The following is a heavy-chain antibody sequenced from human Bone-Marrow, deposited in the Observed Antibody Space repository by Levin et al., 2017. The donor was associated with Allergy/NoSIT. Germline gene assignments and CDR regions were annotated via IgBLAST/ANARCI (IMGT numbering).Heavy chain of an antibody. J-gene: IGHJ3*02. Sequence: SETLSLTCIVSGGSINSGDYYWSWIRQPPGEGLEWTAYISYSRSTYYNSSLRSRSTMSLATSQNQFSLELTSVTAADTAVYYCAGIGARAVSYTVNCFDNWGQGTMVTVSS. CDR3: AGIGARAVSYTVNCFDN. CDR2: ISYSRST. CDR1: GGSINSGDYY. V-gene: IGHV4-30-4*01. D-gene: IGHD3-16*01.